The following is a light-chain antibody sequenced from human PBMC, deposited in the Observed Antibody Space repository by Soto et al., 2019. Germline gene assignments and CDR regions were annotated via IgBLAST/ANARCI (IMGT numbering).Light chain of an antibody. V-gene: IGKV1-9*01. Sequence: IQLTQSPSSLSASVGDRVTITCRASQGISSYLAWYQQKPGKAPKLLIYAASTLQSGVPSRFSGSGSGTGFTITISGLQPEAVVHYYYQHHNSSLFTFGPGTKVDIK. CDR1: QGISSY. CDR3: QHHNSSLFT. J-gene: IGKJ3*01. CDR2: AAS.